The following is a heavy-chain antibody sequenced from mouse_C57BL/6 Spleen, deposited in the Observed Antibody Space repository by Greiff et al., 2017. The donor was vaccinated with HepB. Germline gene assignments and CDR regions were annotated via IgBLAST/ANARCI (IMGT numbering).Heavy chain of an antibody. V-gene: IGHV1-18*01. Sequence: VQLKQSGPELVKPGASVKIPCKASGYTFTDYNMDWVKQSHGKSLEWIGDINPNNGGTIYNQKFKGKATLTVDKSSSTAYMELRSLTSEDTAVYYCARSNYYLYAMDYWGQGTSVTVSS. D-gene: IGHD1-1*01. J-gene: IGHJ4*01. CDR1: GYTFTDYN. CDR3: ARSNYYLYAMDY. CDR2: INPNNGGT.